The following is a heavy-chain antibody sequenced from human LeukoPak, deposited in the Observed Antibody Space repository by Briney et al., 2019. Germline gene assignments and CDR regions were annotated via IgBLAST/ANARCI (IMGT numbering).Heavy chain of an antibody. J-gene: IGHJ4*02. V-gene: IGHV1-2*02. CDR1: GYAFSDHH. CDR2: INPNSGGT. D-gene: IGHD3-22*01. Sequence: ASVKVSCKASGYAFSDHHVCWVRQAPGQGLEWMGWINPNSGGTNYAQKFQGRVTMTRDTSISTAYMELSRLRSDDTAVYYCARRGGDYYDSSGYLHWGQGTLVTVSS. CDR3: ARRGGDYYDSSGYLH.